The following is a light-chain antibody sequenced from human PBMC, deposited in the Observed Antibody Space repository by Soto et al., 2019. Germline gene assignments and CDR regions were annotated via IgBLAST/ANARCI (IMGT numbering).Light chain of an antibody. CDR3: SSYTSSNTVV. CDR2: EVS. J-gene: IGLJ2*01. Sequence: QSALTQPASVSGSPGQSITISCTGTSSHVGGYNYVSWYQHHPGKAPKLMIYEVSNRPSGISNRFSGSKSGNTASLTISGLQAEDEADYSCSSYTSSNTVVFGGGTQPTVL. CDR1: SSHVGGYNY. V-gene: IGLV2-14*01.